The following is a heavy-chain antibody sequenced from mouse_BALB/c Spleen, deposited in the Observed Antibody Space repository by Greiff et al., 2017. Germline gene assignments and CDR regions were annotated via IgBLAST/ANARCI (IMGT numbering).Heavy chain of an antibody. D-gene: IGHD2-4*01. J-gene: IGHJ3*01. CDR3: ARSGDYGTYFAY. V-gene: IGHV1S29*02. Sequence: EVQLQQSGPELVKPGASVKISCKASGYTFTDYNMHWVKQSHGKSLEWIGYIYPYNGGTGYNQKFKSKATLTVDNSSSTAYMELRSLTSEDSAVYYGARSGDYGTYFAYWGQGTLVTVSA. CDR2: IYPYNGGT. CDR1: GYTFTDYN.